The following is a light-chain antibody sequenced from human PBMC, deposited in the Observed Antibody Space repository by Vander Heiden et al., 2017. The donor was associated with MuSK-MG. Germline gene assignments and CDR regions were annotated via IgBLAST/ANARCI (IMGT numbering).Light chain of an antibody. CDR2: DAS. Sequence: TVLTPSPATLSLSPEERATLPCQASQGVGNYLAGYQQKLGQAPRLLIYDASNRATGIPARFSGSGSGTDFTLTISSLEPEDFAVYYCQQRSNWPITFGQGTRLEIK. V-gene: IGKV3-11*01. CDR1: QGVGNY. J-gene: IGKJ5*01. CDR3: QQRSNWPIT.